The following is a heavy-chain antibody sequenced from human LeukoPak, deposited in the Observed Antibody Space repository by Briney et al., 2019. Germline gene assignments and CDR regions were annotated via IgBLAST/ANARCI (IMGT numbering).Heavy chain of an antibody. CDR2: IYYSGST. V-gene: IGHV4-59*01. J-gene: IGHJ3*02. CDR1: GGSISSYY. Sequence: SETLSLTCTVSGGSISSYYWRWVRQPPGKGLEWVGYIYYSGSTNYNPSLKSRVAMSVHTSKNQLSLKLRSVTAADTAVYYCARDREFSGSYPDAFDIWGQGRMVTVSS. CDR3: ARDREFSGSYPDAFDI. D-gene: IGHD1-26*01.